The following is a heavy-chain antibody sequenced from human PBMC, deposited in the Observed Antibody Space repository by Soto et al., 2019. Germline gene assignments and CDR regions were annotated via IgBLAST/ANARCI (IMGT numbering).Heavy chain of an antibody. Sequence: GGSLRLSCAASGFTFSSYSMNWVRQAPGKGLEWVSSISSSSSYIYYADSVKGRFTISRDNAKNSLYLQMNSLRAEDTAVYYCARAPCSSSSFIDYWGQGTLVTVSS. CDR3: ARAPCSSSSFIDY. CDR1: GFTFSSYS. J-gene: IGHJ4*02. CDR2: ISSSSSYI. D-gene: IGHD6-13*01. V-gene: IGHV3-21*01.